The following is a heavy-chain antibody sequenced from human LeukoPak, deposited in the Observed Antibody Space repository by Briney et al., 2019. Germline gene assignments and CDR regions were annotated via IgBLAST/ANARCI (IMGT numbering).Heavy chain of an antibody. CDR3: ARETVTPLYYYGMDV. D-gene: IGHD4-11*01. V-gene: IGHV4-61*01. J-gene: IGHJ6*02. CDR2: IYYTGSA. CDR1: GGSVSNVNFY. Sequence: SETLSLTCTVSGGSVSNVNFYWSWLRQPPGKALEWIGYIYYTGSAYYSPSLEGRVRISVDTSKNQFSLKLSSVTAADTAVYYCARETVTPLYYYGMDVWGQGTTVTVSS.